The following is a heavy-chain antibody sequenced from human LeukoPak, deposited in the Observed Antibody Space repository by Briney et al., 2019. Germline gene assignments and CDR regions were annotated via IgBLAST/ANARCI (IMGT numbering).Heavy chain of an antibody. CDR3: ARAPGSSSWFDP. V-gene: IGHV1-69*13. D-gene: IGHD6-13*01. J-gene: IGHJ5*02. CDR2: IIPIFGTA. Sequence: GASVKVSCKASGGTFSSYAISWVRQAPGQGLEWMGGIIPIFGTANYAQKFQGRVTITADESTSTAYIELSSLRSEDTAVYYCARAPGSSSWFDPWGQGTLVTVSS. CDR1: GGTFSSYA.